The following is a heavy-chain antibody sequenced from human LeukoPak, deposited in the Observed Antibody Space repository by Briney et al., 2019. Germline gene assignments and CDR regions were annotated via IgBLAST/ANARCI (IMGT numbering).Heavy chain of an antibody. CDR1: GGSINNYY. CDR2: IYSSGYT. CDR3: ARDYWGAYVAFDI. Sequence: ASETLSLTCTVSGGSINNYYWSWIRQPAGKGLEWIGRIYSSGYTNYNPSLKSRVTMSLDPSQNQFSLRLSSLTAADPAWYFCARDYWGAYVAFDIWGQGTMVTVS. D-gene: IGHD3-16*01. J-gene: IGHJ3*02. V-gene: IGHV4-4*07.